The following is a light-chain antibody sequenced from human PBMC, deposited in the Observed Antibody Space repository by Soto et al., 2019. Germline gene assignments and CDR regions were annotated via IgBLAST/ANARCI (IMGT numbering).Light chain of an antibody. V-gene: IGKV1-5*03. CDR2: EAS. CDR3: QQYDSSPPT. CDR1: HSIIKW. J-gene: IGKJ1*01. Sequence: DIQMTQSPTTLSASVGDRVTITCRTSHSIIKWLAWYQQKPGKAPKLLIYEASRLQSGVPSRFSGSGSGTDFTLTISRLEPEDFAVYYCQQYDSSPPTFGQGTKVDI.